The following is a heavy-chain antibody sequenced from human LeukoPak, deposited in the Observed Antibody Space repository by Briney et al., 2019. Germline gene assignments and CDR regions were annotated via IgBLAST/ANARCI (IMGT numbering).Heavy chain of an antibody. Sequence: RSSETLSLTCAVSGGSISSGGYSWSWIRQPPGKGLEWIGYIYHSGSTYYNPSLKSRVTISVDRSKNQFSLKLSSVTAADTAVYYCARGSSWPLYYYGMDVWGQGTTVTVSS. V-gene: IGHV4-30-2*01. J-gene: IGHJ6*02. D-gene: IGHD6-13*01. CDR1: GGSISSGGYS. CDR2: IYHSGST. CDR3: ARGSSWPLYYYGMDV.